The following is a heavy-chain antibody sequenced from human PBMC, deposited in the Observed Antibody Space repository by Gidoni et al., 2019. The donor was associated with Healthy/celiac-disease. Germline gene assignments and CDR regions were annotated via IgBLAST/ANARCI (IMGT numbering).Heavy chain of an antibody. CDR2: IYYSGST. CDR3: ARDEGYYYMDV. CDR1: GGSISSGGYF. J-gene: IGHJ6*03. Sequence: QVQLQESGPGLVKPSQTLSLTFNVSGGSISSGGYFWTWIRQHPGKGLEWIGYIYYSGSTYYNPSLKSRVTISVDTSKNQFSLKLSSVTAADTAVYYCARDEGYYYMDVWGKGTTVTVSS. V-gene: IGHV4-31*03.